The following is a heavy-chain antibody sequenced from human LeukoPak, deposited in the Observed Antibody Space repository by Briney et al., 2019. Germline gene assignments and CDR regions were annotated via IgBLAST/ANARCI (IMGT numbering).Heavy chain of an antibody. D-gene: IGHD1-20*01. CDR2: ISSRSSTI. CDR1: GFNFSPYS. V-gene: IGHV3-48*02. J-gene: IGHJ4*02. Sequence: GGSLRLSCAASGFNFSPYSMNWVRQAPGKGLEWVSYISSRSSTIYYGDSVKGRFTISRDNAKNSVYLQMKSLRDEDTAMYYCARELPLRRITGTADFWGQGTLVTVSS. CDR3: ARELPLRRITGTADF.